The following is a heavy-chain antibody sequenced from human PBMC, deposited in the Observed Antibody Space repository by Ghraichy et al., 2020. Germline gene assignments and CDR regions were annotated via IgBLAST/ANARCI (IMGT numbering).Heavy chain of an antibody. V-gene: IGHV4-39*01. CDR1: GGSISSSSYY. Sequence: SETLSLTCTVSGGSISSSSYYWGWIRQPPGKGLEWIGSIYYSGSTYYNPSLKSRVTISVDTSKNQFSLKLSSVTAADTAVYYCARGEMVTAIPGTFDYWGQGTLVTVSS. CDR3: ARGEMVTAIPGTFDY. J-gene: IGHJ4*02. CDR2: IYYSGST. D-gene: IGHD2-21*02.